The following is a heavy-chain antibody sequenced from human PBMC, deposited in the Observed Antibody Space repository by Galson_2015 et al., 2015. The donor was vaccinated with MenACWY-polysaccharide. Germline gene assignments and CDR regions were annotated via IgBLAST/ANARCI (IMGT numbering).Heavy chain of an antibody. CDR2: ISAHNGNT. D-gene: IGHD1-1*01. J-gene: IGHJ4*02. CDR3: ARDEGIGGSRMEWGPDF. V-gene: IGHV1-18*01. CDR1: GYTFDNFG. Sequence: QSGAEVKKPGASVKVSCTASGYTFDNFGISWVRQAPGQGLEWMGWISAHNGNTNYAQKVQGRLIMTTDTSTSTAYMELMSLRSDDTALYYCARDEGIGGSRMEWGPDFWRQGTLVAVSS.